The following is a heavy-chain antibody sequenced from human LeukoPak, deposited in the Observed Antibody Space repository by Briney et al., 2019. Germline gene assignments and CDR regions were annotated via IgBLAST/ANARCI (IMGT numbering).Heavy chain of an antibody. CDR3: ARQSYYDSSGYYDSLYYYYMDV. CDR2: IYYSGST. Sequence: SETLSLTCTVSGGSISSYYWGWIRQPPGKGLEWIGYIYYSGSTNYNPSLKSRVTISVDTSKNQFSLKLSSVTAADTAVYYCARQSYYDSSGYYDSLYYYYMDVWGKGTTVTVSS. CDR1: GGSISSYY. D-gene: IGHD3-22*01. J-gene: IGHJ6*03. V-gene: IGHV4-59*08.